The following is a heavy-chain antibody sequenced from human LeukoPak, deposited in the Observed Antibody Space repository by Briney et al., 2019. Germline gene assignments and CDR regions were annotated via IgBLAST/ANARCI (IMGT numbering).Heavy chain of an antibody. CDR3: ARPIRGYSGYDYDY. Sequence: TSETLSLTCIVSGGSISSSSYYWGWIRQPPGRGLEWIGSIYYSGSTYYNPSLKSRVTISVDTSKNQFSLKLSSVTAADTAVYYCARPIRGYSGYDYDYWGQGTLVTVSS. D-gene: IGHD5-12*01. V-gene: IGHV4-39*01. CDR1: GGSISSSSYY. CDR2: IYYSGST. J-gene: IGHJ4*02.